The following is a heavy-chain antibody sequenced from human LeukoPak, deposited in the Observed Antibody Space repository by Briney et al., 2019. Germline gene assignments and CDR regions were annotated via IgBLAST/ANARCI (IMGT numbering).Heavy chain of an antibody. D-gene: IGHD3-22*01. CDR1: GFTFSSYA. Sequence: GGSLRLSCAASGFTFSSYAMSWVRQAPGRGLEWVSAISGSGGSTYYADSVKGRFTISRDNSKNTLYLQMNSLRAEDTAVYYCANPYDSSGYYYHWGQGTLVTVSS. CDR2: ISGSGGST. CDR3: ANPYDSSGYYYH. V-gene: IGHV3-23*01. J-gene: IGHJ5*02.